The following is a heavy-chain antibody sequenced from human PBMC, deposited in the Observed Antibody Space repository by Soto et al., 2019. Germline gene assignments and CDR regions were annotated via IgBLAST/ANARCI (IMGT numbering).Heavy chain of an antibody. CDR2: IYYSGST. V-gene: IGHV4-31*03. J-gene: IGHJ4*02. Sequence: SEMLSLTCTVSGAFISSGGYYLSWIRQHPGKGLEWIGYIYYSGSTYYNPSLKSRVTISVDTSKNQFSLKLSSVTAADMAVYYCARINFADSSGYYRDYWGQGTLVTVSS. CDR1: GAFISSGGYY. CDR3: ARINFADSSGYYRDY. D-gene: IGHD3-22*01.